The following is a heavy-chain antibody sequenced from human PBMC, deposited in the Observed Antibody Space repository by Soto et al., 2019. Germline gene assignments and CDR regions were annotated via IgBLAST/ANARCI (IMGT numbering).Heavy chain of an antibody. V-gene: IGHV3-21*01. CDR3: ARDGKYTDYYYYGMDV. CDR1: GFTFSSYS. CDR2: ISSSSSYI. J-gene: IGHJ6*02. D-gene: IGHD3-3*01. Sequence: LRLSCAASGFTFSSYSMNWVRQAPGKGLEWVSSISSSSSYIYYADSVKGRFTISRDNAKNSLYLQMNSLRAEDTAVYYCARDGKYTDYYYYGMDVWGQGTTVTVSS.